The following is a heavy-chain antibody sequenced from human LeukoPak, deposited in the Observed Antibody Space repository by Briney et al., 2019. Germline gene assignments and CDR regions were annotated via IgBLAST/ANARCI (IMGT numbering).Heavy chain of an antibody. CDR1: GFTFSTYW. CDR2: FNSDGSST. J-gene: IGHJ4*02. Sequence: GGSLRLSCAASGFTFSTYWMHWVRQAAGKGLMWVSRFNSDGSSTTYADSRQGRFTISRHNARHTAYPQLTRPRAQATAVQCCGRGGTYGPGYWGQGTLVTVSS. V-gene: IGHV3-74*01. CDR3: GRGGTYGPGY. D-gene: IGHD4-17*01.